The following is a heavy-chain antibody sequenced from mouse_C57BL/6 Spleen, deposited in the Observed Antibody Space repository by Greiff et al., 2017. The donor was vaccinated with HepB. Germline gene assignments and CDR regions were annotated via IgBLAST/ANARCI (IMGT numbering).Heavy chain of an antibody. V-gene: IGHV1-61*01. CDR3: AREWDYGSNPAY. Sequence: QVQLQQPGAELVRPGSSVKLSCKASGYTFTSYWMDWVKQRPGQGLEWIGNIYPSDSETHYNQKFKDKATLTVDKSSSTAYMQRSSLTSEDSAVYYCAREWDYGSNPAYWGQGTLVTVSA. CDR2: IYPSDSET. D-gene: IGHD1-1*01. J-gene: IGHJ3*01. CDR1: GYTFTSYW.